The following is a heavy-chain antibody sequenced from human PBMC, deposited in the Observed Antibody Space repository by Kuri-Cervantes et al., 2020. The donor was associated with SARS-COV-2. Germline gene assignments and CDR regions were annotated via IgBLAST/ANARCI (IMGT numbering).Heavy chain of an antibody. CDR1: GFIFSSYA. V-gene: IGHV3-33*08. J-gene: IGHJ4*02. CDR3: ARPYDYVWGSSDY. D-gene: IGHD3-16*01. CDR2: IWYDGSNK. Sequence: GESLKISCAASGFIFSSYAMHWVRQAPGKGLEWVAVIWYDGSNKYYADSVKGRFTISRDNSKNTLYLQMNSLRAEDTAVYYCARPYDYVWGSSDYWGQGTLVTVSS.